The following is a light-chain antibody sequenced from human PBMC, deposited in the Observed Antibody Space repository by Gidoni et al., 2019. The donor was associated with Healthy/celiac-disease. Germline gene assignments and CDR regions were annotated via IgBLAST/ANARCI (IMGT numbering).Light chain of an antibody. J-gene: IGKJ1*01. CDR1: QSVSSY. CDR3: KQGSKWPWT. CDR2: EAS. V-gene: IGKV3-11*01. Sequence: EIVFTPSPATLSLSPRERATLSCRASQSVSSYLAWYQQKPGQAPRLLIYEASNRATGLPARFSGSGSGTDFTLTISSLEPEDVAVYYCKQGSKWPWTFGQGTKVEIK.